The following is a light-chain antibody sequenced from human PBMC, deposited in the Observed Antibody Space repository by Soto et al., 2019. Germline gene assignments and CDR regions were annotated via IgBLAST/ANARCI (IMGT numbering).Light chain of an antibody. CDR3: QHYGSSPLIT. V-gene: IGKV3-20*01. CDR2: GAS. J-gene: IGKJ5*01. Sequence: EIVLTQSPGXLSXSPXXXXTXXXXXLQSVSSSSLAWYQQKPGQAPRLLIYGASRRATGIPDRFSGSGSGADFTLTISRLEPEDFAVFYCQHYGSSPLITFGRGTRLEIK. CDR1: QSVSSSS.